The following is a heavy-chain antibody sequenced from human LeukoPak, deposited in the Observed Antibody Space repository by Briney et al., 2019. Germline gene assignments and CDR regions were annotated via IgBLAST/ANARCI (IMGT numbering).Heavy chain of an antibody. CDR3: AKDDSPGKEWLEVIDY. D-gene: IGHD3-3*01. J-gene: IGHJ4*02. CDR2: ISGSGGST. CDR1: GFTVSGDY. V-gene: IGHV3-23*01. Sequence: GGSLRLSCAVSGFTVSGDYMSWLRQAPGRGLEWVSGISGSGGSTYFADSVKGRFTISRDNSKNTLYLQMNSLRAEDTAVYYCAKDDSPGKEWLEVIDYWGQGTLVTVSS.